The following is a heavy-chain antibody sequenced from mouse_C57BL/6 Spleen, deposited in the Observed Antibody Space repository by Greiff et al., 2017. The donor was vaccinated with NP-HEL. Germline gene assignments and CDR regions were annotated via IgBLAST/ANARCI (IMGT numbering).Heavy chain of an antibody. CDR3: ARIDDGYYFDY. V-gene: IGHV1-66*01. CDR1: GYSFTSYY. D-gene: IGHD2-3*01. Sequence: QVQLQQSGPELVKPGASVKISCKASGYSFTSYYIHWVKQRPGQGLEWIGWIYPGSGNTKYNEKFKGKATLTADTSSSTAYMQRSSLTSEDSAVYYCARIDDGYYFDYWGQGTTLTVSA. CDR2: IYPGSGNT. J-gene: IGHJ2*01.